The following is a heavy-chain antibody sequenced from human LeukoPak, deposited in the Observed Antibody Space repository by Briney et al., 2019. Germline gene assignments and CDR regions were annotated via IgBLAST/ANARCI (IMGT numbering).Heavy chain of an antibody. Sequence: GGSLRLSCAASGFTFSSYSMIWVRQAPGKGLEWVSVIYSGGSTYYADSVKGRFTISRDNSKNTLYLQMNSLRAEDTAVYYCARERHYDSSGYYYAYFDYWGQGTLVTVSS. CDR3: ARERHYDSSGYYYAYFDY. J-gene: IGHJ4*02. CDR2: IYSGGST. V-gene: IGHV3-53*01. CDR1: GFTFSSYS. D-gene: IGHD3-22*01.